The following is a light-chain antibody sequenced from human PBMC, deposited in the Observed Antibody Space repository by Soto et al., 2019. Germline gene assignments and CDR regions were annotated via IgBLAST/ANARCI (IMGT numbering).Light chain of an antibody. CDR1: NIGSKS. CDR3: QVWDSSSAHYV. CDR2: YDT. J-gene: IGLJ1*01. Sequence: SYELTQPPSVSVAPGKTARITCGGDNIGSKSVHWYQQKPGQAPVLVIYYDTDRPSGIPERFSGANSGNTATLTISRVDAGDEADYYCQVWDSSSAHYVFGTGTKLTVL. V-gene: IGLV3-21*04.